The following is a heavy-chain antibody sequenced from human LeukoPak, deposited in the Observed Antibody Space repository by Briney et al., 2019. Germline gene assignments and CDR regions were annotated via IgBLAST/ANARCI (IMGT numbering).Heavy chain of an antibody. D-gene: IGHD3-22*01. J-gene: IGHJ6*02. V-gene: IGHV1-18*01. CDR2: ISAYNGNT. CDR1: GYTFTSDG. Sequence: ASVKVSFKASGYTFTSDGISGVRQAPGQGLEWMGWISAYNGNTNYAQKLQGRVTMTTDTSTSTAYMELRSLRSDDTAVYYCARANYYDSSGYYYVGNYYYGMDVWGQGTTVTVSS. CDR3: ARANYYDSSGYYYVGNYYYGMDV.